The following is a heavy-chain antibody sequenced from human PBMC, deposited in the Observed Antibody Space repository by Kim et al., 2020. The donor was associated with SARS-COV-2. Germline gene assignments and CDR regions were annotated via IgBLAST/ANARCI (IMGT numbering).Heavy chain of an antibody. D-gene: IGHD2-2*01. Sequence: GGSLRLSCAASGFTFSSYAMHWVRQAPGKGLEWVAVISYDGSNKYYADSVKGRFTISRDNSKNTLYLQMNSLRAEDTAVYYCARGGDIVVVPDSYYYGMDVWGQGTTVTVSS. CDR2: ISYDGSNK. CDR1: GFTFSSYA. J-gene: IGHJ6*02. CDR3: ARGGDIVVVPDSYYYGMDV. V-gene: IGHV3-30*04.